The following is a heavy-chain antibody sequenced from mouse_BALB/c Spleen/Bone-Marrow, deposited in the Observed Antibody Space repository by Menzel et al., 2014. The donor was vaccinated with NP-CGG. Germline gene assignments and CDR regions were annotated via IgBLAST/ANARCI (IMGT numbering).Heavy chain of an antibody. D-gene: IGHD2-14*01. CDR1: GYTFTDYW. CDR2: IDTSDSYI. Sequence: QVQLQQSGAELVMPGASVKMSCKASGYTFTDYWMHWVKQRPGQGLEWIGAIDTSDSYISYNQKCKGKATLTVDESSSTAYMQLSSLTSEDSAVDHCARADYRYDPLANWGQGTLVTVSA. J-gene: IGHJ3*01. V-gene: IGHV1-69*01. CDR3: ARADYRYDPLAN.